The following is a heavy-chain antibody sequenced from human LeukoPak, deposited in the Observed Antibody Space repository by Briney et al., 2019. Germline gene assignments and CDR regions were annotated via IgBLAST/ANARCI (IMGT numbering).Heavy chain of an antibody. J-gene: IGHJ4*02. Sequence: GGSLRLSCAASGFTFSSYAMHWVRQAPGKGLEWVAVISYDGSNKYYADSVKGRFTISRDNSKNTLYLQMNSLRAEDTAVYYCAGGITGTGFDYWGQGTLATVSS. D-gene: IGHD1-7*01. CDR1: GFTFSSYA. V-gene: IGHV3-30-3*01. CDR3: AGGITGTGFDY. CDR2: ISYDGSNK.